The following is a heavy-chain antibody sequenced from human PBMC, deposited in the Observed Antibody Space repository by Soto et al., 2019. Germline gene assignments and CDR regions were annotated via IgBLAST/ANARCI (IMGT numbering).Heavy chain of an antibody. J-gene: IGHJ6*02. CDR3: ARRAYNYANMDV. CDR1: GYTFTTYY. Sequence: QVQLVQSGAEVKKPGASVKGSCETSGYTFTTYYMHWVRRAPGQGVEWMGMINPSGGSTSYAQKFQGRVTMTRAPSTRTIYIELSSLRRDDPAIYSCARRAYNYANMDVWGQGTTVTVSS. D-gene: IGHD5-18*01. CDR2: INPSGGST. V-gene: IGHV1-46*01.